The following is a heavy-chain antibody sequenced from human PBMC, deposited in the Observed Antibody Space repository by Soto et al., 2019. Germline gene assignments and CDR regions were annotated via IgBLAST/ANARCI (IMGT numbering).Heavy chain of an antibody. Sequence: QVQLQQWGAGLLKPSETLSLTCAVYGGSFSGYYWSWIRQPPGKGLEWIGEINHSGSTNYNPSLKSRVTISVDTSKNQFSLKLSSVXAADTAVYYCAREYGDYGVIDYWGQGTLVTVSS. V-gene: IGHV4-34*01. D-gene: IGHD4-17*01. J-gene: IGHJ4*02. CDR1: GGSFSGYY. CDR3: AREYGDYGVIDY. CDR2: INHSGST.